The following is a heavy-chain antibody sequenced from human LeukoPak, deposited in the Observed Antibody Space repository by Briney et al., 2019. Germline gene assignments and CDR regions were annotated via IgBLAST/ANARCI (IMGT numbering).Heavy chain of an antibody. J-gene: IGHJ4*02. CDR3: ARTHYGYYPDY. CDR2: VYWNDDK. V-gene: IGHV2-5*01. CDR1: GFPLTTSGGG. D-gene: IGHD4-17*01. Sequence: SGPTRVEPTQTLTLTRTFFGFPLTTSGGGVGWIRQPPGKALEWLALVYWNDDKCYSPTLMSRLTITKDTSKNQVILTMTNMGPADTATYYCARTHYGYYPDYWGQGTLVTVSS.